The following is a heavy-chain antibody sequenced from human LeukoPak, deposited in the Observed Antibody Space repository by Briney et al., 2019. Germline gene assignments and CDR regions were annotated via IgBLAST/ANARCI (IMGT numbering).Heavy chain of an antibody. J-gene: IGHJ4*02. V-gene: IGHV4-59*08. Sequence: SETLSLTCTVSGGSISSYYWSWIRQPPGKGLEWIGYIYYSGSTNYNPSLKSRVTISVDTSKNQFSLKLSSVTAADTAVYYCARERLGISSGWYEFFDYWGQGTLVTVSS. CDR3: ARERLGISSGWYEFFDY. CDR1: GGSISSYY. CDR2: IYYSGST. D-gene: IGHD6-19*01.